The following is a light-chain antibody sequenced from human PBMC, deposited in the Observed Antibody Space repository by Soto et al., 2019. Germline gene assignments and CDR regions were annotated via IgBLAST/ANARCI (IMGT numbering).Light chain of an antibody. V-gene: IGLV2-23*02. J-gene: IGLJ2*01. CDR2: EVS. CDR3: CSYVGSRFVV. CDR1: SNDIGNYDR. Sequence: QSALTQPASVSGSPGQSITISCSATSNDIGNYDRVSWYQQHPGKVPKLMIYEVSKRPSGVSSRFTGSKSGNTASLTISGLQADDEADYYCCSYVGSRFVVFGGGTKLTVL.